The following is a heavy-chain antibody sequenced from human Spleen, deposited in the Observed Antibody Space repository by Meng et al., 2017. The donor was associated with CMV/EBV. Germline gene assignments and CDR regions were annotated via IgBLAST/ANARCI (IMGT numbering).Heavy chain of an antibody. CDR3: ARVWGEVAEYYGMDV. J-gene: IGHJ6*02. CDR2: INPSGGST. Sequence: ASVKVSCKASGYTFTSYYMHWVRQAPGQGLEWMGIINPSGGSTSYAQKFQGRITMTRDTSTSTVYMELSSLRSEDTAVYYCARVWGEVAEYYGMDVWGQGTTVTVSS. D-gene: IGHD3-16*01. CDR1: GYTFTSYY. V-gene: IGHV1-46*01.